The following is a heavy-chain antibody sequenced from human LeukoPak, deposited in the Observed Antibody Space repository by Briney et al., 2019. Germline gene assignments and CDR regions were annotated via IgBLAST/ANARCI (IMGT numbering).Heavy chain of an antibody. J-gene: IGHJ3*02. CDR3: ARGGALYYYDSSSGAFDI. CDR2: ISYDGSNK. CDR1: GFTFSSYG. D-gene: IGHD3-22*01. V-gene: IGHV3-30*03. Sequence: PGGSLRLSCTTSGFTFSSYGMHWVRQAPGKGLEWVAVISYDGSNKYYADSVKGRFTISRDNSKNTLYLQMNSLRAEDTAVYYCARGGALYYYDSSSGAFDIWGQGTMVTVSS.